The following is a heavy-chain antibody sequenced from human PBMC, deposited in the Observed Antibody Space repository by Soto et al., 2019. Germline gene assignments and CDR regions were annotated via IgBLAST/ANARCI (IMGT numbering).Heavy chain of an antibody. V-gene: IGHV4-39*01. CDR2: IYYSGST. J-gene: IGHJ5*02. D-gene: IGHD3-3*01. CDR1: GGSISSSSYY. Sequence: LTCTVSGGSISSSSYYWGWIRQPPGKGLEWIGSIYYSGSTYYNPSLKSRVTISVDTSKNQFSLKLSSVTAADTAVYYCARGRFLEWLLYNWFDPWGQGTQVTVSS. CDR3: ARGRFLEWLLYNWFDP.